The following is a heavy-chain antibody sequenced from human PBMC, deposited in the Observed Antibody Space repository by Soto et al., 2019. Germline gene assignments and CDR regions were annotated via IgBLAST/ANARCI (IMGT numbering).Heavy chain of an antibody. CDR3: ARDEAVAGTRWFDY. CDR1: GYTFTSYC. J-gene: IGHJ4*02. V-gene: IGHV1-18*01. D-gene: IGHD6-19*01. CDR2: ISAYNGNT. Sequence: ASVKVSCKASGYTFTSYCISWVRQAPGQGLEWMGWISAYNGNTNYAQKLQGRVTMTTDTSTSTAYMELRSLRSDDTAVYYCARDEAVAGTRWFDYWGQGTLVTVSS.